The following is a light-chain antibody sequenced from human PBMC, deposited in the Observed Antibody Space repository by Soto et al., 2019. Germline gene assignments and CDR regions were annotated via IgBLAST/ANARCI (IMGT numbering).Light chain of an antibody. Sequence: EIVLTQSPGTLSLSPGERATLSCRASHSISSSYLAWYQQKPGQAPRLLNYGASSRATGIPDTFSGSGSGKDFTLTISRLEPEDFAVYYCQQYGSSPPLTFGGGTKVEIK. CDR1: HSISSSY. CDR3: QQYGSSPPLT. J-gene: IGKJ4*01. V-gene: IGKV3-20*01. CDR2: GAS.